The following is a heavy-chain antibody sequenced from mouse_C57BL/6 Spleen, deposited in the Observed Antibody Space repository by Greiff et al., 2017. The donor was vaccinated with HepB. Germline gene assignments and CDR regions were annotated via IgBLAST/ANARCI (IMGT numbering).Heavy chain of an antibody. CDR2: ISYDGSN. V-gene: IGHV3-6*01. CDR3: ARALNWDGYFDY. CDR1: GYSITSGYY. Sequence: ESGPGLVKPSQSLSLTCSVTGYSITSGYYWNWIRQFPGNKLEWMGYISYDGSNNYNPSLKNRITITSDTSKNQFFLKLNSVTTEDTATYYCARALNWDGYFDYWGQGTTLTVSS. D-gene: IGHD4-1*01. J-gene: IGHJ2*01.